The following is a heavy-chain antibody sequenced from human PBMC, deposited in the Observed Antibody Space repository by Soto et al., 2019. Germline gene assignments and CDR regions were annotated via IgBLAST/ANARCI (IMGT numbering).Heavy chain of an antibody. CDR1: GYTFTGYY. D-gene: IGHD3-3*01. CDR3: AIGFLEWNYYYGMDV. Sequence: ASVKVSCKASGYTFTGYYMHWVRQAPGRGLEWMGWINPNSGGTNYAQKFQGWVTMTRDTSISTAYMELSRLRSDDTAVYYCAIGFLEWNYYYGMDVWGQGTTVTVSS. CDR2: INPNSGGT. J-gene: IGHJ6*02. V-gene: IGHV1-2*04.